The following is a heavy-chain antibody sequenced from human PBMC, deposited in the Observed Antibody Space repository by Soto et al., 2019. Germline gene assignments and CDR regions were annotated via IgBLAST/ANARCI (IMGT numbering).Heavy chain of an antibody. D-gene: IGHD3-9*01. J-gene: IGHJ4*02. V-gene: IGHV3-30*18. CDR2: ISNDGSNK. CDR1: GVTFSSYG. CDR3: AKDHYDTETGYYGPDY. Sequence: QVQLVESGGGVVQPGRSLRLSCAASGVTFSSYGIHWVRQAPGKGLVWVAVISNDGSNKYDADSVNGPFTISRDNSKNTVYPQRNGVRTEAKAVYYCAKDHYDTETGYYGPDYWAQGTMVTVSS.